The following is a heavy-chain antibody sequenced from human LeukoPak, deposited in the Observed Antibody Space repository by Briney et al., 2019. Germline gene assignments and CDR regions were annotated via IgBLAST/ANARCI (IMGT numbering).Heavy chain of an antibody. CDR3: AKAELVGAAGAVGY. V-gene: IGHV3-9*01. J-gene: IGHJ4*02. CDR2: ISWNSGSI. CDR1: GFTFSSYG. Sequence: GGSLRLSCAASGFTFSSYGMHWVRQAPGKGLEWVSGISWNSGSIGYADSVKGRFTISRDNAKNSLYLQMNSLRAEDTAVYYCAKAELVGAAGAVGYWGQGTLVTVSS. D-gene: IGHD2-15*01.